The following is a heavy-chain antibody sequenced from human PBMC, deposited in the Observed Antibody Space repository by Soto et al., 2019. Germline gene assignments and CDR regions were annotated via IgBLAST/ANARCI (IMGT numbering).Heavy chain of an antibody. CDR2: FDPEDGET. D-gene: IGHD1-26*01. CDR3: ATGPYSGSYYYFDY. CDR1: GYTLTELS. Sequence: ASVKVSCKVSGYTLTELSMHWVRQAPGKGLEWMGGFDPEDGETIYAQEFQGRVTMTEDTSTDTTYMELSSLRSEDTAVYYCATGPYSGSYYYFDYWGQGTLVTVSS. V-gene: IGHV1-24*01. J-gene: IGHJ4*02.